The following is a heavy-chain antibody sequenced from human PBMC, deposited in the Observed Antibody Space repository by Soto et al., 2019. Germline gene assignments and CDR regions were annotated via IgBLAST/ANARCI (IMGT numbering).Heavy chain of an antibody. CDR1: GYTFTSYG. V-gene: IGHV1-18*01. D-gene: IGHD5-12*01. CDR2: VSAYNGNT. CDR3: ARGGRSGYDYAYYHMDV. Sequence: GASVKVSSKASGYTFTSYGISWVRQAPGQGLEWMGWVSAYNGNTNYAQKLQGRVTMTTDTPTSTAYMELRSLRSDDTAVYYCARGGRSGYDYAYYHMDVLRKGTTVTVSS. J-gene: IGHJ6*03.